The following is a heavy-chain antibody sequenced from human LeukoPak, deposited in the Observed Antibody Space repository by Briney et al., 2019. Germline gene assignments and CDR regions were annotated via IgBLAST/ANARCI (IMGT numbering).Heavy chain of an antibody. V-gene: IGHV4-34*01. D-gene: IGHD6-6*01. J-gene: IGHJ5*02. CDR3: ARTRGYSSSSNNGFDP. CDR2: INHSGST. Sequence: PSETLSLTCAVYGGSFSGYYWSWIRQPPGKGLEWIGEINHSGSTNYNPSLKSRVTISVDTSKNQFSLKLSSVTAADTAVYYCARTRGYSSSSNNGFDPWGQGTLVTVSS. CDR1: GGSFSGYY.